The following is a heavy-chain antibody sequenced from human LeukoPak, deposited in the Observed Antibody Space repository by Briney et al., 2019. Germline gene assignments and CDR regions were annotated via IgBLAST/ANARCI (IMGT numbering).Heavy chain of an antibody. Sequence: EGSLRLSCAASGFTFSSYAMSWVRQAPGKGLEWVSAISGSGGSTYYTDSVKGRFTISRDNSKNTLYLQMNSLRAEDTAVYYCATTPGAYYYYHMDVWGQGTTVTVSS. CDR1: GFTFSSYA. CDR2: ISGSGGST. CDR3: ATTPGAYYYYHMDV. D-gene: IGHD3-10*01. J-gene: IGHJ6*02. V-gene: IGHV3-23*01.